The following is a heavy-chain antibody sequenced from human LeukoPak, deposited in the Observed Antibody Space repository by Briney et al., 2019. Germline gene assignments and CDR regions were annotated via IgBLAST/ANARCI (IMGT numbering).Heavy chain of an antibody. CDR3: AKGGLAYCGGDCHDDPFDY. V-gene: IGHV3-9*01. Sequence: PGRSLRLSCAASGFTFDDYAMHWVRQAPGKGLEWVSGISWNSGSIGYADSVKGRFTISRDNAKNSLYLQMNSLRAEDTALYYCAKGGLAYCGGDCHDDPFDYWGQGTLVTVSS. CDR1: GFTFDDYA. D-gene: IGHD2-21*02. J-gene: IGHJ4*02. CDR2: ISWNSGSI.